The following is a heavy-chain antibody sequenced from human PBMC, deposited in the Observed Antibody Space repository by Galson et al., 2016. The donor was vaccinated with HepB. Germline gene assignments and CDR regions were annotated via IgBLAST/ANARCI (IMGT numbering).Heavy chain of an antibody. CDR3: AWGTRWGYFDH. CDR1: GFSLSTSGVG. J-gene: IGHJ4*02. Sequence: PALVKPTQTLTLTCTFSGFSLSTSGVGVGWIRQPPGKALEWLAVIYWDTDKRYSPSLKRRLTITRVTSKNQVVLTVTNMDPVDTATYFCAWGTRWGYFDHWGQGTLVTVSS. V-gene: IGHV2-5*02. D-gene: IGHD3-16*01. CDR2: IYWDTDK.